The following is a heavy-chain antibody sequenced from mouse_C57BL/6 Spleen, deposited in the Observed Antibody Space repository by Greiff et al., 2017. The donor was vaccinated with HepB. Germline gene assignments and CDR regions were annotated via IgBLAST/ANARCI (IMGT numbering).Heavy chain of an antibody. CDR1: GFTFSDYG. J-gene: IGHJ2*01. V-gene: IGHV5-17*01. CDR3: ARHYSNYLSY. Sequence: EVKLVESGGGLVKPGGSLKLSCAASGFTFSDYGMHWVRQAPEKGLEWVAYISSGSSTIYYADTVKGRFTISRDNAKNTLFLQMTSLRSEDTAMYYCARHYSNYLSYWGQGTTLTVSS. D-gene: IGHD2-5*01. CDR2: ISSGSSTI.